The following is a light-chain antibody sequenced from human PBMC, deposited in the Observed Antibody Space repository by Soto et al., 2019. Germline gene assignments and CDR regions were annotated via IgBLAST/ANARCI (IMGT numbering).Light chain of an antibody. Sequence: EIVMTQSPATLSVSPGERATLSCRASQRLGGNLAWYQQKPGQAPRLLMYGASTRATGIPARFSGSGSGTEFTLTISSLQSEDFAVYSCQQYNDWPLSFGQGTKLEIK. CDR3: QQYNDWPLS. J-gene: IGKJ2*01. CDR2: GAS. CDR1: QRLGGN. V-gene: IGKV3-15*01.